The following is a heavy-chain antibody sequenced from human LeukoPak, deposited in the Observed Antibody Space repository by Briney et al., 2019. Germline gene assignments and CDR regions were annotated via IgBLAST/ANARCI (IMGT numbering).Heavy chain of an antibody. D-gene: IGHD3-3*01. V-gene: IGHV3-21*01. CDR2: ISTSSGYK. CDR3: ARAILGPTGR. J-gene: IGHJ4*02. CDR1: GFTFSSSS. Sequence: GGSLRLSCAASGFTFSSSSMNWVRQAPGKGLEWVSSISTSSGYKYYADSVKGRFTISRDNAKNSLYLQMNSLRAEDTAVYYCARAILGPTGRWGQGTLVTVSS.